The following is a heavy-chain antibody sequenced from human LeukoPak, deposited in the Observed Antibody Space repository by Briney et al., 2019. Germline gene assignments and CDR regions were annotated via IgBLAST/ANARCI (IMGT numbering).Heavy chain of an antibody. CDR3: GQDPNGNYIDAFDF. V-gene: IGHV3-23*01. CDR1: GLIFHNYA. J-gene: IGHJ3*01. Sequence: PGGSLRLSCAASGLIFHNYALVWIRRAPGKGPEWVSAILGGGGTFYADAVKGRFTISRDSSKNTLYLQMNSLRAEDTATYYCGQDPNGNYIDAFDFWGRGTMVTVSS. CDR2: ILGGGGT. D-gene: IGHD4-17*01.